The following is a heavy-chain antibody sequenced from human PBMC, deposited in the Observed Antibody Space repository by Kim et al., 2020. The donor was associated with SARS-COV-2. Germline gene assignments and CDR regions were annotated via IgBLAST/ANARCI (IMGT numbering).Heavy chain of an antibody. Sequence: KSRITISVDTSKNQFSLKRSSVTAADTAVYYCARGNSSGYYWYYYYGMDVWGQGTTVTVSS. J-gene: IGHJ6*02. CDR3: ARGNSSGYYWYYYYGMDV. V-gene: IGHV4-34*01. D-gene: IGHD3-22*01.